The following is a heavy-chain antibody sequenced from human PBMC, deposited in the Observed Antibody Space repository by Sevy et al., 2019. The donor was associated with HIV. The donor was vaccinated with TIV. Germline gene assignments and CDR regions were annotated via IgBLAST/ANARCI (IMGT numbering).Heavy chain of an antibody. CDR3: ATAPYYYDSSGYKPFDY. CDR2: FDPEDGET. D-gene: IGHD3-22*01. CDR1: GYTLTELS. Sequence: ASAKVSCKVSGYTLTELSMHWVRQAPGKGLEWMGGFDPEDGETIYAQKFQGRVTMTEDTSTDTAYMELSSLRSEDTAVYYCATAPYYYDSSGYKPFDYWGQGTLVTVSS. V-gene: IGHV1-24*01. J-gene: IGHJ4*02.